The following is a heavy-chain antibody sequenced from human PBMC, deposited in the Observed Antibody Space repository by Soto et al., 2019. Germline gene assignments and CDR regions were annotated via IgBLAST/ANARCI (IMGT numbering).Heavy chain of an antibody. D-gene: IGHD1-26*01. V-gene: IGHV3-7*01. J-gene: IGHJ4*02. CDR1: GFPFSSSW. Sequence: PGGSLRLSCAASGFPFSSSWMDWVRQAPGKGLEWVANIKEDGSQTYYVDSVRGRFTVSRDNAENSVFLQMNSLRVEDTAVYYCSWSLNYWGQGTRVTVPS. CDR2: IKEDGSQT. CDR3: SWSLNY.